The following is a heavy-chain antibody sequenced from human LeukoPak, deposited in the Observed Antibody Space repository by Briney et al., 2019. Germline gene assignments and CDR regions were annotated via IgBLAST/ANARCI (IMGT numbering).Heavy chain of an antibody. V-gene: IGHV3-11*04. Sequence: PGGSLRLSCAASGFTFSDYYMSWIRQAPGKGLEWVSYISSSGSTIYYADSVKGRFTISRDNAKNSLYLQMNSLRAEDTAVYYCASMTGSWSLLYYYYYMDVWGKGTTVTISS. J-gene: IGHJ6*03. CDR3: ASMTGSWSLLYYYYYMDV. CDR2: ISSSGSTI. CDR1: GFTFSDYY. D-gene: IGHD6-13*01.